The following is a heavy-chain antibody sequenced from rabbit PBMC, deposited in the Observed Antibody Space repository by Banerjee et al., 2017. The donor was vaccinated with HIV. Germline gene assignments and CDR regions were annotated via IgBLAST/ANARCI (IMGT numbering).Heavy chain of an antibody. CDR1: GFSFSSGYD. D-gene: IGHD6-1*01. Sequence: QEQLEESGGDLVKPGASLTLTCTASGFSFSSGYDMCWVRQAPGKGLEWIACIYAGSSDNTYYASWAKGRFTISKTSSTTVTLQMTSLTAADTATYFCARGYYSYGYVGDAYFSLWGQGTLVTVS. CDR3: ARGYYSYGYVGDAYFSL. V-gene: IGHV1S45*01. CDR2: IYAGSSDNT. J-gene: IGHJ3*01.